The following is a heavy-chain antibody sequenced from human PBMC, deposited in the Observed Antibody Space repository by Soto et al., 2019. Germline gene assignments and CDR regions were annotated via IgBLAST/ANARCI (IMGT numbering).Heavy chain of an antibody. Sequence: GGSLRLSFAASGFTFSSYSMNWVRQAPGKGLEWVSYISSSSSTIYYADSVKGRFTISRYNAKNSLYLQMNSLRAEDTAVYYCARVPYGSGSYPPYFDYWGQGTLVTVSS. CDR3: ARVPYGSGSYPPYFDY. D-gene: IGHD3-10*01. J-gene: IGHJ4*02. V-gene: IGHV3-48*01. CDR2: ISSSSSTI. CDR1: GFTFSSYS.